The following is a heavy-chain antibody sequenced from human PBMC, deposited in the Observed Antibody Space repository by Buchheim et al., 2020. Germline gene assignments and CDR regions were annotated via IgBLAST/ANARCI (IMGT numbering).Heavy chain of an antibody. CDR2: INPSGGRA. CDR3: ARQAPLDL. V-gene: IGHV1-46*03. CDR1: GYTFSSYY. Sequence: QVRLVQSGAEVKKPGASVKISCKASGYTFSSYYIHWVRQAPGEGLEWMGVINPSGGRAGYAQKFQGRVNMTRDTSTSTRDMDLSSLRSEDTAVYYCARQAPLDLWGQGT. J-gene: IGHJ5*02.